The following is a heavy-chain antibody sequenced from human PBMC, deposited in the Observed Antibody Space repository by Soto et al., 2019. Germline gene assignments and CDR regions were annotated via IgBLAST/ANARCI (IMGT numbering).Heavy chain of an antibody. CDR1: GFTFSSYA. V-gene: IGHV3-23*01. CDR3: AKGRRDGYTPPYYFDY. CDR2: ISGSGGST. Sequence: EVQLLESGGGLVQPGGSLRLSCAASGFTFSSYAMSWVRQAPGKGLEWVSAISGSGGSTYYADSVKGRFTISRDNSKNTLYLQMNGLRAEDTAVYYCAKGRRDGYTPPYYFDYWGQATLVTVSS. J-gene: IGHJ4*02. D-gene: IGHD5-12*01.